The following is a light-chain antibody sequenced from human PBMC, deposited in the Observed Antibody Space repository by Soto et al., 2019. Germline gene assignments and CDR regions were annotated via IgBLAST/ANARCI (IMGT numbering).Light chain of an antibody. J-gene: IGLJ1*01. CDR2: DVS. V-gene: IGLV2-14*01. Sequence: QSALTQPASVSGSPGQSITISCTGTSSDVGGYNYVSWYQQNPGKAPKLMIYDVSNRPSGVSNRFSGSKSGSTASLTISGLQAEDEADYYCTSYTSSSTLYVFGTGTKVTVL. CDR1: SSDVGGYNY. CDR3: TSYTSSSTLYV.